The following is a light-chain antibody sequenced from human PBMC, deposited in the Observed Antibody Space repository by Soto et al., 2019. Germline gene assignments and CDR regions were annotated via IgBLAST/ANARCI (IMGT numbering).Light chain of an antibody. Sequence: QPVLTQSPSASASLGASVKLTCTLSSGHSSYAIAWHQQQPEKGPRYLMKLNSDGSHSKGDGIPDRFSGSSSGAERYLTISSLQSEDEADYYCQTWGTGIFPVVFGGGTKLTVL. V-gene: IGLV4-69*01. CDR2: LNSDGSH. CDR3: QTWGTGIFPVV. CDR1: SGHSSYA. J-gene: IGLJ2*01.